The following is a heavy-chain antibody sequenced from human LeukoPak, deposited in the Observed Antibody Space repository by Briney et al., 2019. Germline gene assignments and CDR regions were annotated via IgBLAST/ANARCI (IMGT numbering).Heavy chain of an antibody. CDR3: ARGAVAGPEDYFDY. Sequence: SETLSLTCTVSGGSISSYYWSWIRQPPGKGLEWIGYIYYSGSTNYNPSLKSRVTISVDTSKNQFSLKLSSVTAADTAVYYCARGAVAGPEDYFDYWGQGTLVTVSS. D-gene: IGHD6-19*01. J-gene: IGHJ4*02. CDR2: IYYSGST. V-gene: IGHV4-59*01. CDR1: GGSISSYY.